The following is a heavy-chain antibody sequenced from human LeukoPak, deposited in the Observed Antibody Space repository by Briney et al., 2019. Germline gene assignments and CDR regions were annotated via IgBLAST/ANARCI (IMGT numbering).Heavy chain of an antibody. J-gene: IGHJ3*02. CDR3: AKHLVKNFYDNSGYLGAFDI. D-gene: IGHD3-22*01. CDR1: GLTFNTYA. CDR2: ISTSGGST. Sequence: GGSLRLSCGASGLTFNTYAMSWVRQAPGTGPEWVSSISTSGGSTYYADFVKGRFTISRDNSKNTLYLQMSTLRGEDTVVYYCAKHLVKNFYDNSGYLGAFDIWGRGTMVTVSP. V-gene: IGHV3-23*01.